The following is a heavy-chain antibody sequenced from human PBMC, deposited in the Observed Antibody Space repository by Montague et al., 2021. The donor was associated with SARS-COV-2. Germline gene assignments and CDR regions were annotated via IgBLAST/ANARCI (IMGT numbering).Heavy chain of an antibody. Sequence: SETLSLTCTVSGDSIGSYYWSWIRLPPGKGLEWVGQIYYTGITKYKSSLKSRVTISVDTSKNQLSLKLDSVTAADTAVYYCARGSGSASVTWFDPWGQGTLVTVSS. CDR3: ARGSGSASVTWFDP. J-gene: IGHJ5*02. CDR2: IYYTGIT. V-gene: IGHV4-59*13. CDR1: GDSIGSYY. D-gene: IGHD6-25*01.